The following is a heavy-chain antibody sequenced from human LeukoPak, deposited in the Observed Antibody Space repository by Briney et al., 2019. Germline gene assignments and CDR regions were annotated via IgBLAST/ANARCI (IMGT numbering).Heavy chain of an antibody. CDR3: ARDRSSGLDY. J-gene: IGHJ4*02. CDR2: ISSSSSYI. D-gene: IGHD6-19*01. Sequence: GGSLRLSCAASGFTFSSYAMNWVRQAPGKGLEWVSSISSSSSYIYYADSVKGRFTISRDNAKNSLYLQMNSLRAEDTAVYYCARDRSSGLDYWGQGTLVTVSS. V-gene: IGHV3-21*01. CDR1: GFTFSSYA.